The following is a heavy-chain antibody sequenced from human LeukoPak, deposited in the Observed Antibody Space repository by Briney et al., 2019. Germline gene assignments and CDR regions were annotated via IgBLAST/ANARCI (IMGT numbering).Heavy chain of an antibody. J-gene: IGHJ4*02. V-gene: IGHV3-30*18. CDR3: AKDNVDYYGSGSYIDY. D-gene: IGHD3-10*01. Sequence: GGSLRLSCAASGFTFSSYGMHWVRQALGKGLEWVAVISYDGSNKYYADSVKGRFTISRDNSKNTLYLQMNSLRAEDTAVYYCAKDNVDYYGSGSYIDYWGQGTLVTVSS. CDR1: GFTFSSYG. CDR2: ISYDGSNK.